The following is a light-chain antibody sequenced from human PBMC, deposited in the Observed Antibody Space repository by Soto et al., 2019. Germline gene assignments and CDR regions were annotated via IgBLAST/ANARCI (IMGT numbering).Light chain of an antibody. CDR3: QQYNNWPRT. CDR2: GAS. J-gene: IGKJ5*01. V-gene: IGKV3-15*01. CDR1: QSVSSN. Sequence: EIVMTQSPATLSVSPVERATLSCRASQSVSSNLAWYQQRPGQAPRFLIYGASTRATGIPARFSGSGSGTEFTLTISSLQSEDFALYYCQQYNNWPRTCGQGTRREIK.